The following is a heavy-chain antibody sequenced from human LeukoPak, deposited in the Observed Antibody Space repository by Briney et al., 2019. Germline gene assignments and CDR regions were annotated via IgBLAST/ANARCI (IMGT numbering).Heavy chain of an antibody. CDR2: IKEDGSET. D-gene: IGHD1-26*01. CDR1: GFTFSSYA. J-gene: IGHJ4*02. CDR3: ARDLHPRYYLPDY. V-gene: IGHV3-7*01. Sequence: PGGSLRLSCAASGFTFSSYAMHWVRQAPGKGLEWVASIKEDGSETYYVDSVKGRFTISRDNAKNSLYLQMNSLRAEDTAVYYCARDLHPRYYLPDYWGQGTLVTVSS.